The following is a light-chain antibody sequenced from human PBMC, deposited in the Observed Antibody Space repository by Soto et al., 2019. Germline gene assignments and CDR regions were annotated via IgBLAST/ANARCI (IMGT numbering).Light chain of an antibody. Sequence: IVLTQSPGTVAVSPGERVTLSCRASQSVYSTYLAWYQQRPGQAPRLLIFVASTKATGIPDRFSGSGAGTDFTLTISSLEPEDSAVYYCQQFANSHLIFGAGTKVDIK. V-gene: IGKV3-20*01. CDR2: VAS. CDR1: QSVYSTY. J-gene: IGKJ4*01. CDR3: QQFANSHLI.